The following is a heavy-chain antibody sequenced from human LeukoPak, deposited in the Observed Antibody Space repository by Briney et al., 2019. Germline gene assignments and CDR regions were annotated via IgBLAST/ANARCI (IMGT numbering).Heavy chain of an antibody. D-gene: IGHD2-15*01. CDR1: GYTLTELS. CDR3: ARAPVTSCRGAFCYPFDY. Sequence: ASVKVSCKVSGYTLTELSMHWVRQAPGKGLEWMGGFDPEDGETIYAQKFQGRVTMTEDTSTDTAYMELSSLRAEDAAVYYCARAPVTSCRGAFCYPFDYWGPGILVTVSS. CDR2: FDPEDGET. V-gene: IGHV1-24*01. J-gene: IGHJ4*02.